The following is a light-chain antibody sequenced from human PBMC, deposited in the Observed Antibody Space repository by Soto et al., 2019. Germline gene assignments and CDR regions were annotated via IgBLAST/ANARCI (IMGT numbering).Light chain of an antibody. CDR3: QQYYCTPYT. Sequence: DIVMTQSPDSLAVSLGERATIICKSSQTVLYSSNNKNYLAWYRQKPGQPPKLLIYWASTRESGVPDRFSGSGSGTDFTLTISSLQAEDVAVYYCQQYYCTPYTFGQGTKLEIK. V-gene: IGKV4-1*01. CDR1: QTVLYSSNNKNY. J-gene: IGKJ2*01. CDR2: WAS.